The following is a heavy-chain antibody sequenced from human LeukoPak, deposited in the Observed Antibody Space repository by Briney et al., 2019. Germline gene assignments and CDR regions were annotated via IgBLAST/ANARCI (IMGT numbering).Heavy chain of an antibody. Sequence: GGSLRLSCAASGFTFSSYSMNWVRQAPGKGLEWVSYISSSSSTIYYADSVKGRFTISRDNAKNSLYLQMNGLRAEDTAVYYCARAAGNGLWFGELSFDYWGQGTLVTVSS. CDR1: GFTFSSYS. J-gene: IGHJ4*02. CDR2: ISSSSSTI. CDR3: ARAAGNGLWFGELSFDY. V-gene: IGHV3-48*04. D-gene: IGHD3-10*01.